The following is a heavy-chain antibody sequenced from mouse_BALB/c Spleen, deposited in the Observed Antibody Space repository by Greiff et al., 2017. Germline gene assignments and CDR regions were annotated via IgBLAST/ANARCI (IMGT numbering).Heavy chain of an antibody. CDR1: GFTFSSYA. D-gene: IGHD2-1*01. CDR2: ISSGGST. V-gene: IGHV5-6-5*01. CDR3: ARAGIYYGNYGFAY. J-gene: IGHJ3*01. Sequence: EVQVVESGGGLVKPGGSLKLSCAASGFTFSSYAMSWVRQTPEKRLEWVASISSGGSTYYPDSVKGRFTISRDNARNILYLQMSSLRSEDTAMYYGARAGIYYGNYGFAYWGQGTLVTVSA.